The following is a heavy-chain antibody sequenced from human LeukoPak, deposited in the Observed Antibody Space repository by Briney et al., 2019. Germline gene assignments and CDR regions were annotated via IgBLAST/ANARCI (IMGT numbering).Heavy chain of an antibody. J-gene: IGHJ3*02. CDR1: GYTFSSYG. V-gene: IGHV1-18*01. D-gene: IGHD2-2*01. CDR2: ISADNGNT. Sequence: ASVTVSCMASGYTFSSYGISWARQAPGKGLEWMGVISADNGNTNDVQKLQGRVTMTTDTSTSTAYMELRSLRFDDTAVYYCARRGYCSRTSCPSPHDDALDIWGHGTMVTVSS. CDR3: ARRGYCSRTSCPSPHDDALDI.